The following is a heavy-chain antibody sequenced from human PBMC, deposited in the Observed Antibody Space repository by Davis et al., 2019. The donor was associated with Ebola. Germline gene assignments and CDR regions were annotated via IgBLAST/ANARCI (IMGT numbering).Heavy chain of an antibody. Sequence: GGSLRLSCEASGFSVSDNYINWVRQAPGKGLEWVSVIYNVYTMYYAASVKGRFTISRDSSMNTVYLQMSSLRAEDTAVYYCARAEDDYGEYPDALDIWGQGTVVTVSS. CDR1: GFSVSDNY. CDR3: ARAEDDYGEYPDALDI. D-gene: IGHD4-17*01. V-gene: IGHV3-53*01. CDR2: IYNVYTM. J-gene: IGHJ3*02.